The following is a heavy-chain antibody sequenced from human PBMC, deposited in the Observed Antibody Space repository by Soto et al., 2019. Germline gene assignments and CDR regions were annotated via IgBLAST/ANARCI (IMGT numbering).Heavy chain of an antibody. CDR1: GFTFSSYA. J-gene: IGHJ3*02. CDR3: ATARYSSGWYHYDSSGRNPFDI. Sequence: GGSLRLSCAASGFTFSSYAMHWVRQAPGKGLEWVAVISYDGSNKYYADSVKGRFTISRDNSKNTLYLQMNSLRAEDTAVYYCATARYSSGWYHYDSSGRNPFDIWGQGTMVTVSS. D-gene: IGHD6-19*01. CDR2: ISYDGSNK. V-gene: IGHV3-30-3*01.